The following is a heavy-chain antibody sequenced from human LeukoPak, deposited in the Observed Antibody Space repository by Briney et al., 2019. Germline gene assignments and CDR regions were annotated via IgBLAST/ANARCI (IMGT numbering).Heavy chain of an antibody. V-gene: IGHV1-2*02. CDR2: INPNSGGT. CDR3: ARDRYCSGGSCYGMDV. J-gene: IGHJ6*02. D-gene: IGHD2-15*01. Sequence: GASVKVSCKASGYTFTGYYMHWVRQAPGQGLEWMGWINPNSGGTNYAQKFQGRVTMTRDTSISTAYMELSGLRSDDTAVYYCARDRYCSGGSCYGMDVWGQGTTVTVSS. CDR1: GYTFTGYY.